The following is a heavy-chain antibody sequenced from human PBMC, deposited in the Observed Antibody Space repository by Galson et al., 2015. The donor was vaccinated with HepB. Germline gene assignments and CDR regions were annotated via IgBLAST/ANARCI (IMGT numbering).Heavy chain of an antibody. Sequence: SLRLSCAASGFTFSSYAMSWVRQAPGKGLEWVSAISGSGGSTYYADSVKGRFTISRDNSKNTLYLQMNSLRAEDTAVYYCAKGSCSGGSCYGVFDYWGQGTLVTVSS. CDR2: ISGSGGST. CDR3: AKGSCSGGSCYGVFDY. CDR1: GFTFSSYA. D-gene: IGHD2-15*01. V-gene: IGHV3-23*01. J-gene: IGHJ4*02.